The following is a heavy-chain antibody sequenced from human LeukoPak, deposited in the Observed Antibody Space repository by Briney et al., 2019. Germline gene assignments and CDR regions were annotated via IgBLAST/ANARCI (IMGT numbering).Heavy chain of an antibody. D-gene: IGHD1-7*01. CDR1: GFTFSTYS. J-gene: IGHJ4*02. CDR2: ISSSSTTM. CDR3: PLELGEGFDY. Sequence: PGGSLRLSCAASGFTFSTYSMNWVRQAPGKGLEWISYISSSSTTMYYADSVKGRFTISRDNAKNSLYLQMNSLRAEDTAVYYCPLELGEGFDYWGQGALVTVSS. V-gene: IGHV3-48*01.